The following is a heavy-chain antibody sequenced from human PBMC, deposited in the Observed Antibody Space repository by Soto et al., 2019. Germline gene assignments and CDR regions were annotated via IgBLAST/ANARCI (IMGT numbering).Heavy chain of an antibody. CDR3: ARQIDTAMVPAYYGMDV. CDR1: GYSFTSYW. J-gene: IGHJ6*02. CDR2: IYPGDSDT. V-gene: IGHV5-51*01. Sequence: PWESLKISCKGSGYSFTSYWIGWVRQMPGKGLEWMGIIYPGDSDTRYSPSFQGQVTISADKSISTAYLQWSSLKASDTAMYYCARQIDTAMVPAYYGMDVWGQGTTVTVSS. D-gene: IGHD5-18*01.